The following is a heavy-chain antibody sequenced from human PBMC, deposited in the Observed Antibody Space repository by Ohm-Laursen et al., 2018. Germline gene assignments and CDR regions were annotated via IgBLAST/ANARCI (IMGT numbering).Heavy chain of an antibody. Sequence: SDTLSLTCTVSGDTLSSGPENWSWLRQPPGQGLEYIGVIYSGGNTNYNPSLKNRVTMSVDTSKNQLSLKLNSVTAADTAVYYCARGRRTTGWPYFDNWGPGTLVSVSP. CDR3: ARGRRTTGWPYFDN. CDR2: IYSGGNT. D-gene: IGHD1-1*01. J-gene: IGHJ4*02. V-gene: IGHV4-61*01. CDR1: GDTLSSGPEN.